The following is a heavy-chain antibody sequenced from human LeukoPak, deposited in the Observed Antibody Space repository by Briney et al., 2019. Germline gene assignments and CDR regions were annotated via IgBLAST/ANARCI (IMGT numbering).Heavy chain of an antibody. V-gene: IGHV1-18*01. CDR3: ARGPVLGFCISTSCFGY. J-gene: IGHJ4*02. D-gene: IGHD2-2*01. CDR1: GYTFTSYG. Sequence: ASVKVSCKASGYTFTSYGISWVRQAPGQGREWMGWISAYNGNTNYAQKLQGRVTMTTDTSTSTAYMELRSLRSDDTAVYYCARGPVLGFCISTSCFGYWGQGTLVTVSS. CDR2: ISAYNGNT.